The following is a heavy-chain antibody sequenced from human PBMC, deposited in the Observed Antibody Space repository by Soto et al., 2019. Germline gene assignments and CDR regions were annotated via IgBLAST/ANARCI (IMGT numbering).Heavy chain of an antibody. V-gene: IGHV1-2*02. D-gene: IGHD3-3*01. J-gene: IGHJ6*01. CDR1: GYTFTGNY. CDR2: VNRDNGGT. CDR3: ARDPRPPSGWLGFWEYGMDG. Sequence: QVHLVQSGAEVKRPGASVKVSCKASGYTFTGNYIHWVRQAPGQGLEWMGWVNRDNGGTTSAEKFQGRLTMTRDPSDTTAYMVLDSLTSDDTAVYYCARDPRPPSGWLGFWEYGMDGWGQGTTVTVSS.